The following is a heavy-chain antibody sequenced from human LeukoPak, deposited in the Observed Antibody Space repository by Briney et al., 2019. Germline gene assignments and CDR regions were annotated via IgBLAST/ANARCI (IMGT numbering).Heavy chain of an antibody. D-gene: IGHD6-19*01. J-gene: IGHJ4*02. V-gene: IGHV3-23*01. Sequence: GGSLRLSCAASGFTFSSYGMSWVRQAPGKGLEWVSVISGSGGSTYYADSVKGRFTISRDNSKNTLYLQMNSLRAEDTAVYYRARGPGLAVTGTDWGQGTLVTVSS. CDR2: ISGSGGST. CDR3: ARGPGLAVTGTD. CDR1: GFTFSSYG.